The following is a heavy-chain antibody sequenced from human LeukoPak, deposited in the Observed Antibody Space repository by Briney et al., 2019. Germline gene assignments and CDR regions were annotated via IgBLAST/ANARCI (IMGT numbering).Heavy chain of an antibody. V-gene: IGHV1-46*01. D-gene: IGHD2-21*01. CDR1: GYTFTSYY. J-gene: IGHJ6*03. CDR3: ASPSECGGDCYYYMDV. Sequence: ASVKVSCKASGYTFTSYYMHWVRQAPGQGLEWMGIINPSGGSTSYAQKFQGRVTMTRDMSTSTVYMELSSLRSEDTAVYYCASPSECGGDCYYYMDVWGKGTTVTVSS. CDR2: INPSGGST.